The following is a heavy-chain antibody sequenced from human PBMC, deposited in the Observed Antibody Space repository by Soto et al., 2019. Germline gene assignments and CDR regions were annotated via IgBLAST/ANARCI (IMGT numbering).Heavy chain of an antibody. J-gene: IGHJ3*02. CDR3: ARMDYGDYQFDAFDI. CDR2: IYYSGST. V-gene: IGHV4-30-4*01. D-gene: IGHD4-17*01. CDR1: GGSISSGDYY. Sequence: PSETLSLTCTVSGGSISSGDYYWSWIRQPPGKGLEWIGYIYYSGSTYYNPSLKSRVTISVDTSKNQFSLKLSSVTAADTAVYYCARMDYGDYQFDAFDIWGQGTMVTVSS.